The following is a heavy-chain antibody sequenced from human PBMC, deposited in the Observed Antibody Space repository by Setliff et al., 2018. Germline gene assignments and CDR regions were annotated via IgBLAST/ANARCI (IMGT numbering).Heavy chain of an antibody. CDR2: IYPGNADT. D-gene: IGHD2-21*01. V-gene: IGHV5-51*01. J-gene: IGHJ5*02. CDR3: ARRGERFFNWFDP. CDR1: GYSFTDYW. Sequence: PGESLKISCKGSGYSFTDYWIAWVRQTPGKGLEWMGTIYPGNADTRYSPSFQGQVTISTDTSINPAFLQWNNLKASDTAVYYCARRGERFFNWFDPWGQGTMVTVSS.